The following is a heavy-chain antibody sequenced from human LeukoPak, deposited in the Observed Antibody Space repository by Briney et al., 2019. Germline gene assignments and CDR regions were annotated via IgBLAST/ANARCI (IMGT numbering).Heavy chain of an antibody. J-gene: IGHJ4*02. D-gene: IGHD5-12*01. Sequence: PGRSLRLSCAASGFTFSSYAMHWVRQAPGKGLEWVAVISYDGSNKYYADSVKGRFTISRDNSKNTLYLQMNSLRAEDTAVYYCAKGGVRGYSGYSYFDYWGQGTLVTVSS. CDR3: AKGGVRGYSGYSYFDY. V-gene: IGHV3-30*04. CDR2: ISYDGSNK. CDR1: GFTFSSYA.